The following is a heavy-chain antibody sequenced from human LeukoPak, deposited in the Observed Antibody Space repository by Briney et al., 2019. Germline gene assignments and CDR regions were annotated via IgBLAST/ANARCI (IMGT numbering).Heavy chain of an antibody. V-gene: IGHV3-15*01. CDR2: IKSKTDGGTT. Sequence: GGSLRLSCAASGFTFSSYAMSWVRQAPGKGLEWVGRIKSKTDGGTTDYAAPVKGRFTISRDDSKNTLYLQMNSLKTEDTAVYYCTTDGVDDILTGYYWGQGTLVTVSS. CDR3: TTDGVDDILTGYY. CDR1: GFTFSSYA. D-gene: IGHD3-9*01. J-gene: IGHJ4*02.